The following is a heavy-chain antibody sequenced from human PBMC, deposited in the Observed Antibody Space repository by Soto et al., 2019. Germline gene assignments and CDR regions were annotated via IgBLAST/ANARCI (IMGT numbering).Heavy chain of an antibody. CDR1: GGSFSGYY. V-gene: IGHV4-34*01. D-gene: IGHD6-13*01. Sequence: SETLSLTCTVYGGSFSGYYWSWIRQPPGKGLEWIGEINHSGSTNYNPSLKSRVTISVDTSKNQFSLKLSSVTAADTAVYYCEVEGSSWYYFGYWGQGTLVTVSS. J-gene: IGHJ4*02. CDR2: INHSGST. CDR3: EVEGSSWYYFGY.